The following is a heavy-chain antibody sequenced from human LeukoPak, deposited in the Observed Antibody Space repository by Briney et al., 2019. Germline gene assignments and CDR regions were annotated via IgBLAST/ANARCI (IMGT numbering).Heavy chain of an antibody. V-gene: IGHV6-1*01. Sequence: SQTLSLTCVISGDSVSSNSAAWNWIRQSPSRGLEWLGRTYYRSKWYSYSAVSVKSRIIINPDTSKNQFSLQLNSVTPEDTAVYYCARVSYYDSSGYYFLSYVDYWGQGTLVTVSS. J-gene: IGHJ4*02. D-gene: IGHD3-22*01. CDR3: ARVSYYDSSGYYFLSYVDY. CDR1: GDSVSSNSAA. CDR2: TYYRSKWYS.